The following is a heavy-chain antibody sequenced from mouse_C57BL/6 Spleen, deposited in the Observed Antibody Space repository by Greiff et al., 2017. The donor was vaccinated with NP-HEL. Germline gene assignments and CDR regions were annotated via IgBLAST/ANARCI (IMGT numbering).Heavy chain of an antibody. D-gene: IGHD1-1*01. J-gene: IGHJ3*01. CDR3: AREEIYYDGSSSAWFAY. Sequence: QVQLQQSGAELVRPGASVKLSCKASGYTFTDYYINWVKQRPGQGLEWIARIYPGSGNTYYNEKFKGKATLTAEKSSSTAYMQLSSLTSEDSAVYFCAREEIYYDGSSSAWFAYWGQGTLVTVSA. CDR1: GYTFTDYY. V-gene: IGHV1-76*01. CDR2: IYPGSGNT.